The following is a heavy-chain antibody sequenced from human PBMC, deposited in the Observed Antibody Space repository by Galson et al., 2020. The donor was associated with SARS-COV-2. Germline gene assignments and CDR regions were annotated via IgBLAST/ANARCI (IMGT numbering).Heavy chain of an antibody. Sequence: TGGSLRLSCEASGFTFSTYGMDWVRQAPGKGLEWVAVIWYDGSNKYYADSVKGRVTISRDNSKNTLYLQINSLRAEDTAVYYCARGSSSHAFDIWGQGTMVTVSS. CDR2: IWYDGSNK. CDR1: GFTFSTYG. J-gene: IGHJ3*02. CDR3: ARGSSSHAFDI. V-gene: IGHV3-33*01. D-gene: IGHD3-10*01.